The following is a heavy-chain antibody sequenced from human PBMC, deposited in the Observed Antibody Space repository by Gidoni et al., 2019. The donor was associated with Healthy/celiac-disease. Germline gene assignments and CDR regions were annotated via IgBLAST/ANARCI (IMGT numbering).Heavy chain of an antibody. CDR3: AGAPVVVVAATDEGYFDL. CDR1: GGSISSSNW. Sequence: QVQLQESGPGLVKPSGTLSLTCAVSGGSISSSNWWSWVRQPPGKGLEWIGEIYHSGSTNYNPSLKSRVTISVDKSKNQFSLKLSSVTAADTAVYYCAGAPVVVVAATDEGYFDLWGRGTLVTVSS. D-gene: IGHD2-15*01. V-gene: IGHV4-4*02. CDR2: IYHSGST. J-gene: IGHJ2*01.